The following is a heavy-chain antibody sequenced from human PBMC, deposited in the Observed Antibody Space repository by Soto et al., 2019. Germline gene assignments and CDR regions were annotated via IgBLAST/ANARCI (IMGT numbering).Heavy chain of an antibody. CDR1: GGTFSKDA. CDR3: TRVLGYTFEPGKSRYSAMDV. CDR2: LIPVFGSP. Sequence: QVQLVQSGAEVKKPGSSVTVSCKTSGGTFSKDAINWVRQAPGQGLEWMGLLIPVFGSPIYAQKFQGRIRLTADESTGSAFMDLSRLRYEDTDVYYCTRVLGYTFEPGKSRYSAMDVWGQGTTVSVSS. J-gene: IGHJ6*02. D-gene: IGHD5-18*01. V-gene: IGHV1-69*01.